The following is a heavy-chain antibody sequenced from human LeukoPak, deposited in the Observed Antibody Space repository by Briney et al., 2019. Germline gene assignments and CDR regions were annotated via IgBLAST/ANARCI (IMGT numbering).Heavy chain of an antibody. CDR3: AGSHYYDSSGYQTPGPNFDY. CDR1: GYRFTSYG. D-gene: IGHD3-22*01. CDR2: TSTYNGNT. Sequence: GASVTLTCKGSGYRFTSYGISWVRLAPAQGLEWTGLTSTYNGNTNYAQKIQGRDTMTTDTFTSTAYMELRSLRSDDTAVYYCAGSHYYDSSGYQTPGPNFDYWGQGTLVTVSS. V-gene: IGHV1-18*01. J-gene: IGHJ4*02.